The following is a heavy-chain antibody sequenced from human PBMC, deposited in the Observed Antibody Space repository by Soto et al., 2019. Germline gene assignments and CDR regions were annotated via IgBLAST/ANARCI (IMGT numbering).Heavy chain of an antibody. CDR3: ARAYYYGPKGWFDP. D-gene: IGHD3-10*01. CDR2: INPNSGGT. CDR1: GYTFTGYY. Sequence: VASVKVSCKASGYTFTGYYMHWVRQAPGQGLEWMGWINPNSGGTNYAQKFQGRVTMTRDTSISTAYMELSRLRSDDTAVYYCARAYYYGPKGWFDPWGQGTLVTVSS. V-gene: IGHV1-2*02. J-gene: IGHJ5*02.